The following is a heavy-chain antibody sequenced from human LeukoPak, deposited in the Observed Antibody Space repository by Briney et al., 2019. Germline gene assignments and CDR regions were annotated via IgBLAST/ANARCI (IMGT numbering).Heavy chain of an antibody. CDR3: AKIFEEGYGDYGYFDL. CDR1: GFTFSSYA. J-gene: IGHJ2*01. V-gene: IGHV3-23*01. CDR2: ISGSGGST. D-gene: IGHD4-17*01. Sequence: GGSLRLSCAASGFTFSSYAMSWVRQAPGKGLEWVSAISGSGGSTYYADSVKGRFIISRDNSKNTLYLQMNSLRAEDTAVYYCAKIFEEGYGDYGYFDLWGRGTLVTVSS.